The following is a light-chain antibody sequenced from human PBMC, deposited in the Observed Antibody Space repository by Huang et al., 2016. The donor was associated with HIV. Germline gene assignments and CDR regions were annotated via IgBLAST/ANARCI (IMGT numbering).Light chain of an antibody. J-gene: IGKJ2*01. CDR2: DAS. CDR3: QQRYNWPRT. V-gene: IGKV3-11*01. CDR1: QSVGNS. Sequence: IVLTQSPATLSLSPGERATLSCGASQSVGNSLGWYQQRPGQAPRLLIYDASNRTTGIPARFSASGSGTDFTLTITVLEPEDFAVYYCQQRYNWPRTFGQGTNLEIK.